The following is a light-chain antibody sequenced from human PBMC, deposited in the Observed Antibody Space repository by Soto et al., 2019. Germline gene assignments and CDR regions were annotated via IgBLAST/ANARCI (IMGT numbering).Light chain of an antibody. CDR2: RDS. CDR1: SSNIGSNA. V-gene: IGLV1-44*01. CDR3: AAWDDNLKGVM. Sequence: QSVLTQPPSASGTPGQRVTISCSGSSSNIGSNAVNWYQQFPGTAPKLLFFRDSQRPSGVPDRFSGSKSGTSASLAISGLQSEDEGDYYCAAWDDNLKGVMFGGGTKLTVL. J-gene: IGLJ3*02.